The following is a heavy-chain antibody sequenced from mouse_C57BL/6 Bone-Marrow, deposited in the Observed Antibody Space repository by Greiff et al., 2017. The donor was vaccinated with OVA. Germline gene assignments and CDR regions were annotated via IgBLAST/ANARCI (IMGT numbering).Heavy chain of an antibody. CDR3: ARWHYDYDTWFAY. CDR2: IHPNSGST. V-gene: IGHV1-64*01. J-gene: IGHJ3*01. Sequence: VKLQQPGAELVKPGASVKLSCKASGYTFTSYWMHWVKQRPGQGLEWIGMIHPNSGSTNYNEKFKSKATLTVDKSSSTAYMQLSSLTSEDSAVYYCARWHYDYDTWFAYWGQGTLVTVSA. CDR1: GYTFTSYW. D-gene: IGHD2-4*01.